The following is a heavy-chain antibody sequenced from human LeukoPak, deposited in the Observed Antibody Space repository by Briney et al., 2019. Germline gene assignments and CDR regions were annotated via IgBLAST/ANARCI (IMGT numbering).Heavy chain of an antibody. D-gene: IGHD3-3*01. V-gene: IGHV3-43D*03. J-gene: IGHJ4*02. CDR1: GFTFDDYA. CDR2: ISWDGGST. CDR3: AKGGFYGRNPIDY. Sequence: GGSLRLSCAASGFTFDDYAMHWVRQAPGKGLEWVSLISWDGGSTYYADSVKGRFTISRDNSKNSLYLQMNSLRAEDTALYYCAKGGFYGRNPIDYWGQGTLVTVSS.